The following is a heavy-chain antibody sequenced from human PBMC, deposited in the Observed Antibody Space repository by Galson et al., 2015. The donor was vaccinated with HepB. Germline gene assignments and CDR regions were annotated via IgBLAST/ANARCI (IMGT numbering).Heavy chain of an antibody. CDR2: ISAYNGNT. D-gene: IGHD3-9*01. CDR3: ARVGSYYDILTGADY. CDR1: GYTFTSYG. V-gene: IGHV1-18*04. J-gene: IGHJ4*02. Sequence: CKASGYTFTSYGISWVRQAPGQGLEWMGWISAYNGNTNYAQKLQGRVTMTTDTSTSTAYMELRSLRSDDTAVYYCARVGSYYDILTGADYWGQGTLVTVSS.